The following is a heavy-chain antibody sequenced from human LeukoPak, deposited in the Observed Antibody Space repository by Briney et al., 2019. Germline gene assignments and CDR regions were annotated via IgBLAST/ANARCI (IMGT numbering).Heavy chain of an antibody. CDR2: ISSSGSTI. D-gene: IGHD3-10*01. J-gene: IGHJ4*02. CDR3: ARGPRPVIYGSGSYIDY. CDR1: GFTFSDYY. V-gene: IGHV3-11*04. Sequence: PGGSLRLSCAASGFTFSDYYMSWIRQAPGKGLEWVSYISSSGSTIYYADSVKGRFTISRDNSKNTLYLQMGSLRAEDMAVYYCARGPRPVIYGSGSYIDYWGQGTLVTVSS.